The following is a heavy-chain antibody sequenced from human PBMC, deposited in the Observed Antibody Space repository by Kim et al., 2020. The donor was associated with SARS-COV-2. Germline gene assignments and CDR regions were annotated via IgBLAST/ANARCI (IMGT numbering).Heavy chain of an antibody. Sequence: SVKVSCKASGGTFSSYAISWVRQAPGQGLEWMGGIIPIFGTANYAQKFQGRVTITADESTSTAYMELSSLRSEDTAVYYCATYYDFWSGLWPEDYWGQGTLVTVSS. D-gene: IGHD3-3*01. CDR3: ATYYDFWSGLWPEDY. CDR1: GGTFSSYA. CDR2: IIPIFGTA. V-gene: IGHV1-69*13. J-gene: IGHJ4*02.